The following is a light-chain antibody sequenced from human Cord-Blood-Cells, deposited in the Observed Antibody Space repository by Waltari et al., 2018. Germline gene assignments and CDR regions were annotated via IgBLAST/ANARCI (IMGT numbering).Light chain of an antibody. CDR3: QQRSNWPLT. CDR1: KSVSSY. CDR2: DAS. V-gene: IGKV3-11*01. Sequence: EIVLTQSPASLSLSPGERANLSCRASKSVSSYLAWYQQKPGQAPRLLIYDASNRATGIPARFSGSGSGTDFTLTISSLEPEDFAVYYCQQRSNWPLTFGGGTKVEIK. J-gene: IGKJ4*01.